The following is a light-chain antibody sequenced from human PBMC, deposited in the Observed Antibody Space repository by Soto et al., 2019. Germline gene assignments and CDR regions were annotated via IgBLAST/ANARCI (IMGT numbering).Light chain of an antibody. CDR3: QKYNSARRT. J-gene: IGKJ1*01. CDR1: QGISNY. CDR2: AAS. V-gene: IGKV1-27*01. Sequence: DIQMTQSPYSLSASVGDRVTITCRARQGISNYLAWYQQKPGKVPKLLIYAASTLQSGVPSRFSGSGSGTDFTLTISSLQPEDVATYYCQKYNSARRTFGQGTKVEIK.